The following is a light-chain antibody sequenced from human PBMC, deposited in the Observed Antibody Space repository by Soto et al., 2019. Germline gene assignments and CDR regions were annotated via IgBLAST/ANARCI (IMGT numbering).Light chain of an antibody. Sequence: QSALTQPPSASGSPGQSVTISCTGASSDVGGYSYVSWYQQHPGKAPKLMIYEVSKRPSGVPDRFSGSKSGNTASLTVSGLQAEDEADYYCGGWDDSLSGPVFGGGTKVTVL. CDR1: SSDVGGYSY. V-gene: IGLV2-8*01. CDR3: GGWDDSLSGPV. J-gene: IGLJ2*01. CDR2: EVS.